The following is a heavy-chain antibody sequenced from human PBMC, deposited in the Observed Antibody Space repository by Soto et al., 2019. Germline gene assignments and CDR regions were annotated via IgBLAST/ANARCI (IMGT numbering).Heavy chain of an antibody. CDR2: IYWDDDK. CDR1: GFSLTTSGVG. J-gene: IGHJ5*02. Sequence: QITLKESGPTLVKPTQTLTLTCTFSGFSLTTSGVGVGWIRQPPGKAPEWLALIYWDDDKRYSPSRKSKLTITKDTSKTQVVLTMTTMDPADTATYFFAHRTSTVKWWFDPWGQGTLVTVSS. V-gene: IGHV2-5*02. D-gene: IGHD4-17*01. CDR3: AHRTSTVKWWFDP.